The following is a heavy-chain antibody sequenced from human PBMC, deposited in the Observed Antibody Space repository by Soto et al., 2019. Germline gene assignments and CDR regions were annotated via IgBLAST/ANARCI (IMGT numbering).Heavy chain of an antibody. J-gene: IGHJ6*02. Sequence: EVQLVESGGGLVQPGGSLRLSCAASEFTFSTYWMHWVRQAPGKGLEWVARIDTTGSTTTYAGSVQGRFPISRDNAKNTLYLQMPSVRDEDTAVYYCASVSAAQYYYGMDAWGQGTTVTVSS. CDR1: EFTFSTYW. CDR3: ASVSAAQYYYGMDA. CDR2: IDTTGSTT. V-gene: IGHV3-74*01. D-gene: IGHD4-4*01.